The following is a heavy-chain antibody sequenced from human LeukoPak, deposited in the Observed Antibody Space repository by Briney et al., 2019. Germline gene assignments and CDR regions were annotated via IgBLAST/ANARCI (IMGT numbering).Heavy chain of an antibody. J-gene: IGHJ4*02. CDR3: TRRVAVGDY. CDR1: GFTFRGSA. V-gene: IGHV3-73*01. Sequence: PGGSLRLSCAASGFTFRGSAMHWVRQASGKGLEWVGRIRSKANSFATAYAASVKGRFTISRGDSKNTAYLQMNSLKTEDAAVYYCTRRVAVGDYWGQGTLVTVSS. D-gene: IGHD2-15*01. CDR2: IRSKANSFAT.